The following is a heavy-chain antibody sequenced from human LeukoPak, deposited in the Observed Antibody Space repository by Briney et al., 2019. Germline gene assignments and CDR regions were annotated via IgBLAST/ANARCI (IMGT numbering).Heavy chain of an antibody. Sequence: GSLRLSCAASGFTFSSYSMNWVRQAPGKGLEWVSSISSSSSYIYCADSVKGRFTISRDNAKNSLYLQMNSLRAEDTAVYYCARESHYGSGSYIDYWGQGTLVTVSS. V-gene: IGHV3-21*01. CDR3: ARESHYGSGSYIDY. J-gene: IGHJ4*02. D-gene: IGHD3-10*01. CDR1: GFTFSSYS. CDR2: ISSSSSYI.